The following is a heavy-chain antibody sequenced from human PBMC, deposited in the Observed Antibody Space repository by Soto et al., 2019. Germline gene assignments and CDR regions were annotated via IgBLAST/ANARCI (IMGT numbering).Heavy chain of an antibody. CDR1: GFNFSPYD. D-gene: IGHD3-10*01. J-gene: IGHJ6*02. V-gene: IGHV3-48*02. CDR3: ARDPGGMDV. Sequence: EVQLVESGGGLVQPGGSLRLSCAASGFNFSPYDMNWVRKAPGRGLEWVSHISSGGDTIYYADSVKGRFTLSRDNAKKSLYLLMNTLRDVDTAVYFCARDPGGMDVWGQGTTVSVSS. CDR2: ISSGGDTI.